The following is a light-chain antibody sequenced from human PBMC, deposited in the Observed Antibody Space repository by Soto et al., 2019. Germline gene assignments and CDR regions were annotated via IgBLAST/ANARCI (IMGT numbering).Light chain of an antibody. V-gene: IGKV3-15*01. CDR1: QSINSN. J-gene: IGKJ4*01. Sequence: DIVMTQSPVTLSASPGERATLSCRASQSINSNIAWYQQKPGQAPRLLIYGASTRATGIPARFSGSGSGTEFTLTISSLQSEDFAAYYCQQYHNWFTFGGGTKVEIK. CDR2: GAS. CDR3: QQYHNWFT.